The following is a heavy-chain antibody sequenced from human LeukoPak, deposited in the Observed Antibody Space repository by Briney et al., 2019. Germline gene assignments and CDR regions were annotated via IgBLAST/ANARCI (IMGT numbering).Heavy chain of an antibody. V-gene: IGHV4-38-2*02. CDR2: IYHSGST. CDR3: ARRGGFWSGANWFDS. CDR1: GYSISSGYY. J-gene: IGHJ5*01. D-gene: IGHD3-3*01. Sequence: PSETLSLTCTVSGYSISSGYYWGWIRQPPGKGLEWIGSIYHSGSTYYNPSLKSRVTISVDTSKNQFSLKLSSVTAADTAVYYCARRGGFWSGANWFDSWGQGTLVTVSS.